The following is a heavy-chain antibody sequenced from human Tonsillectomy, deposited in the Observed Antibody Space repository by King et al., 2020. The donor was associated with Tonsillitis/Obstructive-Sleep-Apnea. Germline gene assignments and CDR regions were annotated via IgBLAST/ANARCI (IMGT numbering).Heavy chain of an antibody. CDR3: ARQEGY. CDR2: ISPGDSIS. J-gene: IGHJ4*02. V-gene: IGHV5-51*01. CDR1: GYSFSTYW. Sequence: VQLVQSGAEVKKPGESLKISCKGSGYSFSTYWIGWVRQMPEKGLELMGIISPGDSISIYSPSFQGPVTISAHRSISTAYLQWSSLKASDTAVYYCARQEGYWGQGTQVTVSS.